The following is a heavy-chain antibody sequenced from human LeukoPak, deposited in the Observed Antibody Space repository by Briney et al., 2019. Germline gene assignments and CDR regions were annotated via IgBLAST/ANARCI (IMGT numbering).Heavy chain of an antibody. CDR3: AREGAIVGNAFDL. CDR1: GFTFSNYA. CDR2: ISYDESNQ. D-gene: IGHD3-16*02. V-gene: IGHV3-30-3*01. J-gene: IGHJ3*01. Sequence: GRALRLSCAASGFTFSNYAMHWVRQAPGKGLAWVAMISYDESNQYYVDSVKGRFTISRDNSKKSLYLQMNGLRPDDTALYYCAREGAIVGNAFDLWGLGTMVIVSS.